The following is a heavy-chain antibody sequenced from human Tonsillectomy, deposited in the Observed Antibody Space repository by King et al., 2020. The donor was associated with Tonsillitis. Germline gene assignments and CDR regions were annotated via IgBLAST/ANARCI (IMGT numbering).Heavy chain of an antibody. CDR2: IGSNGGAT. D-gene: IGHD3-16*01. J-gene: IGHJ4*02. V-gene: IGHV3-23*04. Sequence: DVQLVESGGGLVQPGGSLRLSCAAPGFTFGAYDMNWVRQAPGKGLEWVSSIGSNGGATYYADSVKGRFTISRDNSENTLYLQVSSLRPEDTAVYYCAKGGQADYWGQGTLVTVSS. CDR3: AKGGQADY. CDR1: GFTFGAYD.